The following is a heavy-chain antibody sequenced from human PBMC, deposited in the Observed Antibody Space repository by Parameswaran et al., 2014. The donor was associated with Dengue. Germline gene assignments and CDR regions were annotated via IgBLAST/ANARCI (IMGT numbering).Heavy chain of an antibody. D-gene: IGHD5-24*01. Sequence: WIRQPPGKGLEWVAVISYDGSNKYYADSVKGRFTISRDNSKNTLYLQMNSLRAEDTAVYYCALSMARSPLDYWGQGTLVTVSS. CDR3: ALSMARSPLDY. J-gene: IGHJ4*02. V-gene: IGHV3-30*03. CDR2: ISYDGSNK.